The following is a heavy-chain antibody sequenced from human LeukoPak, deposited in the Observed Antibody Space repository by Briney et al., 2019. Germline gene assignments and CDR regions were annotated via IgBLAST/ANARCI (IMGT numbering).Heavy chain of an antibody. Sequence: PGGSLRLSCAASGFTFSDYAMSWVRQAPGKGLEWVSSISKSNSYIYYADSVKGRFTISSDNAKNSLYLQMNSLRAEDTAVYYCARAFDYWYFDLWGRGTLVTVSS. CDR1: GFTFSDYA. J-gene: IGHJ2*01. CDR2: ISKSNSYI. V-gene: IGHV3-21*01. D-gene: IGHD3-16*01. CDR3: ARAFDYWYFDL.